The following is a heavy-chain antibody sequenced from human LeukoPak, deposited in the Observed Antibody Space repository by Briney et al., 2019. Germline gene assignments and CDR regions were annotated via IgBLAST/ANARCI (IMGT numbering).Heavy chain of an antibody. CDR2: ISAYNGNT. Sequence: ASVKVSCKASGYTFTSYGISWVRQAPGQGLEWMGWISAYNGNTNYAQKLQGRVTMTTDTSTSTAYMELRSLRSDDTAVYYCARDPIVVAPAAYTRDYYYYYGMDVWGQGTTVTVSS. CDR1: GYTFTSYG. CDR3: ARDPIVVAPAAYTRDYYYYYGMDV. J-gene: IGHJ6*02. V-gene: IGHV1-18*01. D-gene: IGHD2-2*01.